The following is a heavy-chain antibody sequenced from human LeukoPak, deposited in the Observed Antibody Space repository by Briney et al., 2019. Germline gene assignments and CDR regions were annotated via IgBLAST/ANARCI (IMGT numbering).Heavy chain of an antibody. J-gene: IGHJ4*02. V-gene: IGHV4-34*01. CDR3: ARFTPVVVPVQGIAAAGFDY. D-gene: IGHD6-13*01. Sequence: PGGSLRLSCAASGFTFSSYWMSWVRQAPGKGLEWIGEINHSGSTNYNPSLKSRVTISVDTSKNQFSLKLSSVTAADTAVYYCARFTPVVVPVQGIAAAGFDYWGQGTLVTVSS. CDR1: GFTFSSYW. CDR2: INHSGST.